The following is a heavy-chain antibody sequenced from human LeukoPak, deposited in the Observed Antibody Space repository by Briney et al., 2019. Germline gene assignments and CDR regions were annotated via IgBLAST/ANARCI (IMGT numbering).Heavy chain of an antibody. V-gene: IGHV4-34*01. CDR1: GGSFSGYY. CDR3: ARGLRTFDY. Sequence: SETLSLTCAVYGGSFSGYYWGWIRQPPGKGLEWIGEINHSGSTNYNPSLKSRVTISVDTSKNQFSLKLGSVTAADTAVYYCARGLRTFDYWGQGTLVAVSS. CDR2: INHSGST. D-gene: IGHD4-17*01. J-gene: IGHJ4*02.